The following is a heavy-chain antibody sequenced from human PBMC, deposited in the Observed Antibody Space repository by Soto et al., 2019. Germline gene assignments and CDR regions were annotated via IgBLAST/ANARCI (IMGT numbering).Heavy chain of an antibody. D-gene: IGHD5-12*01. CDR2: INPNSGGT. V-gene: IGHV1-2*02. Sequence: ASVKVSCKASGYTFTGYYMHWVRQAPGQGLEWMGWINPNSGGTNYAQKFQGRVTMTRDTSISTAYMELSRLRSDDTAVYYCARERKYRDIVATTLGDYYYYGMDVWGQGTTVTVSS. J-gene: IGHJ6*02. CDR1: GYTFTGYY. CDR3: ARERKYRDIVATTLGDYYYYGMDV.